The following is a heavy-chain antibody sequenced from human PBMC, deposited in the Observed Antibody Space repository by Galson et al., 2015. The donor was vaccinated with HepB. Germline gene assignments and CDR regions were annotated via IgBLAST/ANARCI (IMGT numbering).Heavy chain of an antibody. Sequence: QSGAEVKKPGESLKISCKGSGYSFTSYWIGWVRQMPGKGLEWMGIIYPGDSDTRYSPSFQGQVTISADKSISTAYLQWSSLKASDTAMYYCARSGKAAAGQYYYYYYGMDVWGQGTTVTVSS. J-gene: IGHJ6*02. D-gene: IGHD6-13*01. CDR3: ARSGKAAAGQYYYYYYGMDV. CDR1: GYSFTSYW. V-gene: IGHV5-51*03. CDR2: IYPGDSDT.